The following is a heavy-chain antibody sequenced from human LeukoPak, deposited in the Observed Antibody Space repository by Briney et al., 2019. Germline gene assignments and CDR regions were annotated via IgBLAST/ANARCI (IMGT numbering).Heavy chain of an antibody. Sequence: GGSLRLSCAASGFTFSDYYMSWIRQAPGKGLEWVSYISSSGSTIYYADSVKGRFTISRDNAKNSLYLQMNSLRAEDTAVYYCARGGTRDTLYYYDSSGYLDAFDIWGQGTMVTVSS. CDR1: GFTFSDYY. CDR3: ARGGTRDTLYYYDSSGYLDAFDI. V-gene: IGHV3-11*01. D-gene: IGHD3-22*01. CDR2: ISSSGSTI. J-gene: IGHJ3*02.